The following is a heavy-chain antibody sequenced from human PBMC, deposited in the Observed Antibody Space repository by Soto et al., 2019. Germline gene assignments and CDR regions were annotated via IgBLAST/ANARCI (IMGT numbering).Heavy chain of an antibody. CDR2: IYVTGAV. Sequence: SETLSLTCSVSCAALNSGNYYWSWIRQVPGKGLEWIGQIYVTGAVDYNPSLRDRIKISQDTSEGQFSLNXRLVTAADTAVYYCARLRIATNNYKWFEPGGQGTLVTVSS. D-gene: IGHD2-21*01. V-gene: IGHV4-31*03. CDR3: ARLRIATNNYKWFEP. J-gene: IGHJ5*02. CDR1: CAALNSGNYY.